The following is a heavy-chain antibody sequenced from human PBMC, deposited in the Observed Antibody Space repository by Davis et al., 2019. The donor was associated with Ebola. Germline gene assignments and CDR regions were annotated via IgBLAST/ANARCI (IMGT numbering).Heavy chain of an antibody. D-gene: IGHD3-3*01. J-gene: IGHJ6*02. CDR2: INDSGGT. CDR1: GGSFSGYY. V-gene: IGHV4-34*01. Sequence: MPSETLSLTCAVYGGSFSGYYWSWIRQPPGKGPEWIGEINDSGGTYYNPSLKSRVTISVDTSKNQFSLKLSSVTAADTAVYYCATYYDFWSGHYGMDVWGQGTTVTVSS. CDR3: ATYYDFWSGHYGMDV.